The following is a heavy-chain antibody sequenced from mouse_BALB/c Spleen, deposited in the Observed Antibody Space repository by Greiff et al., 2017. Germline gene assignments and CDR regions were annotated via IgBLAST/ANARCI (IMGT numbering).Heavy chain of an antibody. CDR1: GFTFSSYA. CDR2: ISSGGST. D-gene: IGHD2-14*01. Sequence: EVKVEESGGGLVKPGGSLKLSCAASGFTFSSYAMSWVRQTPEKRLEWVASISSGGSTYYPDSVKGRFTISRDNARNILYLQMSSLRSEDTAMYYCARNRYDVMDYWGQGTSVTVSS. V-gene: IGHV5-6-5*01. J-gene: IGHJ4*01. CDR3: ARNRYDVMDY.